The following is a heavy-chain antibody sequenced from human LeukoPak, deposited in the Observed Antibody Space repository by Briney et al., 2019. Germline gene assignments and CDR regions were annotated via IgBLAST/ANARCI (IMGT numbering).Heavy chain of an antibody. CDR1: GYTFTSYG. CDR2: ISAYNGDT. Sequence: ASVNVSCTTSGYTFTSYGISWVRQAPGQGLEWMGWISAYNGDTNSAQSLQGRVTMTTDTSTSTAYMELRSLRSDDTAVYYCARMVGGYSAVHFDHWGPGSLVTVSS. CDR3: ARMVGGYSAVHFDH. V-gene: IGHV1-18*01. D-gene: IGHD2-15*01. J-gene: IGHJ4*01.